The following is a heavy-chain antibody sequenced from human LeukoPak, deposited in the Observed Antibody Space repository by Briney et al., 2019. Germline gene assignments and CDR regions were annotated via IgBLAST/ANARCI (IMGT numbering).Heavy chain of an antibody. D-gene: IGHD3-22*01. V-gene: IGHV3-23*01. CDR2: ISGSGGST. J-gene: IGHJ4*02. Sequence: GASVKVSCKVSGYTLTELSMHWVRQAPGKGLEWVSAISGSGGSTYYADSVKGRFTISRDNSKNTLYLQMNSLRAEDTAVYYCAKASVRYYYDSSGYPDYWGQGTLVTVSS. CDR1: GYTLTELS. CDR3: AKASVRYYYDSSGYPDY.